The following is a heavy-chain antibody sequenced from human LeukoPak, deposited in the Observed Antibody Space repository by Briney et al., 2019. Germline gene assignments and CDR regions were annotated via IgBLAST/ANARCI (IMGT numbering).Heavy chain of an antibody. V-gene: IGHV1-2*02. CDR1: VCTFIQYY. D-gene: IGHD3-9*01. Sequence: ASVNESCKGSVCTFIQYYQRSERHAPGQGLEWMGWINPNNGGTNYAQKFQGRVTMTRDTSISTAYMELNRLRPDDTAVYYCASEPESNDIDYWGQGTLVTVSS. CDR2: INPNNGGT. CDR3: ASEPESNDIDY. J-gene: IGHJ4*02.